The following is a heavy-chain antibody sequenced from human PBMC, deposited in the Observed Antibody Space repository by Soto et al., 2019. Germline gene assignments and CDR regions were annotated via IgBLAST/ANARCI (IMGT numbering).Heavy chain of an antibody. CDR1: GYTISELS. Sequence: VLVKVYCKGSGYTISELSMHLVRQAPGKGLEWMGGFDPEDGETIYAQKFQGRVTMTEDTSTDTAYMELSSLRSEDTAVYYCATGEAAAGTFDYWGQGTLVTVSS. V-gene: IGHV1-24*01. CDR3: ATGEAAAGTFDY. CDR2: FDPEDGET. J-gene: IGHJ4*02. D-gene: IGHD6-13*01.